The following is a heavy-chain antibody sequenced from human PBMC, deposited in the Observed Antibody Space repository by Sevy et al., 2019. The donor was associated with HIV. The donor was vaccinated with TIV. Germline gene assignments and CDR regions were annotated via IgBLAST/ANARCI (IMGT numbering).Heavy chain of an antibody. D-gene: IGHD2-2*01. CDR2: IIGSGGTT. V-gene: IGHV3-23*01. CDR3: AKDLDCSTSSCYGELFDY. Sequence: GGSLGLSCAASGLIFSSYAMSWVRQAPGKGLEWVSAIIGSGGTTFYADSVKGRFTISRDNSKNTLYLQMNSLRAEDTAVYYCAKDLDCSTSSCYGELFDYWGQGTLVTVSS. CDR1: GLIFSSYA. J-gene: IGHJ4*02.